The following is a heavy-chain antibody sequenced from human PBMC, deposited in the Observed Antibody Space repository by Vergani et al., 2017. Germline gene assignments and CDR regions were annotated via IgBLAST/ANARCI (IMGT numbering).Heavy chain of an antibody. CDR3: ARVGVGYFDWLPEYMDV. V-gene: IGHV4-39*07. Sequence: QLQLQESGPGLVKPSETLSLTCTVSGGSISSSSYYWGWIRQPPGKGLEWIGSIYYRGSTYYNPSLKSRVNISVDTSKNQFSLKLSSVTAADTAVYYWARVGVGYFDWLPEYMDVWGKGTTVTVSS. CDR2: IYYRGST. CDR1: GGSISSSSYY. J-gene: IGHJ6*03. D-gene: IGHD3-9*01.